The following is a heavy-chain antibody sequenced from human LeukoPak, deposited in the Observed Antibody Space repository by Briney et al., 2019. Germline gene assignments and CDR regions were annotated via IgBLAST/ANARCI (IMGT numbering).Heavy chain of an antibody. J-gene: IGHJ3*02. V-gene: IGHV1-2*02. CDR3: ARDVRTARWLQFQGAFDI. D-gene: IGHD5-24*01. Sequence: ASVKLSCKSSGYTFNGYYMHWVRQAPGQGLEWMGWINPNNGGTKYAQNFQGRVTMTRDTSISTAYMELSRLRSDDTAVYYCARDVRTARWLQFQGAFDIWGQGTMVTVSS. CDR1: GYTFNGYY. CDR2: INPNNGGT.